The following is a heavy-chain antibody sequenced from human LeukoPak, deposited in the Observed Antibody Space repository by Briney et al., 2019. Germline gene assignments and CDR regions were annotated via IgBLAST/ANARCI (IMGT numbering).Heavy chain of an antibody. V-gene: IGHV3-7*01. J-gene: IGHJ4*02. CDR1: GFTFGKYW. D-gene: IGHD1-1*01. Sequence: PGGSLRLSCVASGFTFGKYWMSWVRQAPGKGLEWVANIKLDGSEKNYVDSVKGRFTISRDNAKNSLYLQMNSLRGEDTAIYYCAKGHTNLDPGGDQGALVIVSS. CDR2: IKLDGSEK. CDR3: AKGHTNLDPG.